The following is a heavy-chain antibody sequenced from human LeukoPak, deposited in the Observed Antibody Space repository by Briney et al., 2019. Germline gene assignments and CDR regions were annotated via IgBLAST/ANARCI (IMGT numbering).Heavy chain of an antibody. V-gene: IGHV3-53*01. CDR1: GFTVSSNY. D-gene: IGHD5-24*01. CDR2: IYSGGST. CDR3: ARDRPRDGYNGYYYCGMDV. J-gene: IGHJ6*02. Sequence: PGGSLRLSCAASGFTVSSNYMSWVRQAPGKGLEWVSVIYSGGSTYYADSVKGRFTISRDNSKNTLYLQMNSLRAEDTAVYYCARDRPRDGYNGYYYCGMDVWGQGTTVTVSS.